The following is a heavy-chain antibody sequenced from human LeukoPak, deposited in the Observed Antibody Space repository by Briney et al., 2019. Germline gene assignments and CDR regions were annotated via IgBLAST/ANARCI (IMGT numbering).Heavy chain of an antibody. CDR3: AKSTSMVPVTTFDY. J-gene: IGHJ4*02. D-gene: IGHD4-11*01. Sequence: PGGSLRLSCAASGFTFSSYGMTWVRQAPGRGLEWVSGISGSGGSTYYADSVKGRFTISRDNSKNTLYLQMNSLRVEDTAVYYCAKSTSMVPVTTFDYWGQGTLVTVSS. V-gene: IGHV3-23*01. CDR2: ISGSGGST. CDR1: GFTFSSYG.